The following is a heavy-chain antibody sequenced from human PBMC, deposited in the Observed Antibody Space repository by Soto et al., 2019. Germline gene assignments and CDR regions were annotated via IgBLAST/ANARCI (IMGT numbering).Heavy chain of an antibody. CDR2: INPSGGST. V-gene: IGHV1-46*01. J-gene: IGHJ4*01. CDR1: GYTFTSYY. CDR3: ARDSRPADYDFWSGYYEYYFDY. D-gene: IGHD3-3*01. Sequence: ASVKVSCKASGYTFTSYYMHWVRQAPGQGLEWMGIINPSGGSTSYAQKFQGRVTMTRDTSTSTVYMELSSLRSEDTAVYYCARDSRPADYDFWSGYYEYYFDYWG.